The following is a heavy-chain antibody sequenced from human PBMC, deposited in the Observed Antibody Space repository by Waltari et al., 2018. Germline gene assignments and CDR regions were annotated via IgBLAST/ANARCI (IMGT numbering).Heavy chain of an antibody. Sequence: EVQLVESGGGLVQPGGSLRLSCAASGFTFSSYWMHWVRQAPGKGLGWVSRINSDRISTNDADSVKGLFTISRDKAKNTLYLQMNSLRAEDTAVYYCVRDKVGYYNSWFDPWGQGTLVTVSS. V-gene: IGHV3-74*01. CDR3: VRDKVGYYNSWFDP. CDR1: GFTFSSYW. J-gene: IGHJ5*02. CDR2: INSDRIST. D-gene: IGHD3-22*01.